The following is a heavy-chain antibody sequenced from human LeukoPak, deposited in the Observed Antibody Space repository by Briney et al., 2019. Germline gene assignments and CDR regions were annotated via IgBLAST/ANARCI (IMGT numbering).Heavy chain of an antibody. CDR2: IIPIFGTA. Sequence: SVKVSCKASGGTFSSYAISWVRQAPGQGLEWMGGIIPIFGTADYAQKFQGRVTITADESTSTAYMELSSLRSEDTAVYYCAIIAAAGSHDAFDIWGQGTMVTVSS. D-gene: IGHD6-13*01. V-gene: IGHV1-69*13. J-gene: IGHJ3*02. CDR1: GGTFSSYA. CDR3: AIIAAAGSHDAFDI.